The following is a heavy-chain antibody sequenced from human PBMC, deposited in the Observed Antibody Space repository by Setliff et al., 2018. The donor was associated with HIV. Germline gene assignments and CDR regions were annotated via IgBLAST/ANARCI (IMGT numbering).Heavy chain of an antibody. CDR3: ARDRVVGATLGPLDL. CDR1: GGSISSSSYY. D-gene: IGHD1-26*01. J-gene: IGHJ3*01. Sequence: SETLSLTCTVSGGSISSSSYYWGWIRQPPGKGLEWIGSIYYSGSTYYNPSLKTRVTISVDTSKNQFSLKLSSVTAADTAVYYCARDRVVGATLGPLDLWGQGTMVTVSS. CDR2: IYYSGST. V-gene: IGHV4-39*02.